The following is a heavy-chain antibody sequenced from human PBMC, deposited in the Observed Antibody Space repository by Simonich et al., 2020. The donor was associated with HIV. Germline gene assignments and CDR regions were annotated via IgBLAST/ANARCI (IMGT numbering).Heavy chain of an antibody. CDR3: ASGGSISSVWADDY. D-gene: IGHD3-16*01. CDR1: GFTFSSYA. Sequence: QVQLVESGGGVVQPGRSLRLSCAASGFTFSSYAMHWVRQAPGKGLEWVAVISYDGSNKYYADSVKGRFTISRDNSKNTLYLQMNCLRAEDTAVYYCASGGSISSVWADDYWGQGTLVTVSS. CDR2: ISYDGSNK. J-gene: IGHJ4*02. V-gene: IGHV3-30*07.